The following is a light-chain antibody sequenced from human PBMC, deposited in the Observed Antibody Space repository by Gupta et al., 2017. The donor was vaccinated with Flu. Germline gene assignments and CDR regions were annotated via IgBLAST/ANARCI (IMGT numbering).Light chain of an antibody. CDR2: AAS. J-gene: IGKJ4*01. CDR3: QQYNSYPVT. V-gene: IGKV1D-16*01. CDR1: QDISTW. Sequence: DIPLTQSPSSLSASVGDRVTITCRASQDISTWLAWYQLKPGKAPRSLIYAASYLRSGVPSRFSGSGSGTDFTLTISSLQPEDFATYSCQQYNSYPVTFGGGTKVEIK.